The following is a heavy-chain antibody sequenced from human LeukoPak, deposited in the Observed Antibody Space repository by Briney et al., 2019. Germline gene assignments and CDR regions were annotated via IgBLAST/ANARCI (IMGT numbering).Heavy chain of an antibody. Sequence: SETLSLTCTVSGGSISSGSYYWSWIRQPAGKGLEWIGRIYTSGSTNYNPSLKSRVTISVDTSKNQFSLKLSSVTAADTAVYYCAVSNYWDLDYWGQGTLVTVSS. CDR1: GGSISSGSYY. J-gene: IGHJ4*02. D-gene: IGHD4-11*01. CDR3: AVSNYWDLDY. CDR2: IYTSGST. V-gene: IGHV4-61*02.